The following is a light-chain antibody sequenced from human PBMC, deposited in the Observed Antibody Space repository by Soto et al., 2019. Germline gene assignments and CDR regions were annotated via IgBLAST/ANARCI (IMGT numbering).Light chain of an antibody. CDR2: AAS. CDR1: QGISSF. Sequence: DIQLTQSPSFVSASVGDRVTITCRASQGISSFLAWYQQKPGKAPKLLIYAASALESGVPSRFSGSGSGTEFTLAISSLQPEDFATYYCQQLNSFPLTFGGGTKVEIK. J-gene: IGKJ4*01. CDR3: QQLNSFPLT. V-gene: IGKV1-9*01.